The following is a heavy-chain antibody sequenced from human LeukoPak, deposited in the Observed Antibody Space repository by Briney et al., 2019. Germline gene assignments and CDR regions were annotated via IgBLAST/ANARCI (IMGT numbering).Heavy chain of an antibody. V-gene: IGHV4-31*03. CDR2: IYYSGST. D-gene: IGHD6-13*01. CDR3: ARGPEQQLDYYFDY. Sequence: SQTLSLTCTVSGGSISSGGYYWSWIRQHPGKGLEWIGYIYYSGSTYYNPSLKSRVTISVDTSKNQFSLKLSSVTAADTAVYYCARGPEQQLDYYFDYWGQGTLVTVSS. J-gene: IGHJ4*02. CDR1: GGSISSGGYY.